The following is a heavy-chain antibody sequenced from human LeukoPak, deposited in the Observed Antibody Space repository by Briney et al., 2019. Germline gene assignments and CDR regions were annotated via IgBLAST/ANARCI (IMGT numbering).Heavy chain of an antibody. CDR1: GGSFSGYY. J-gene: IGHJ4*02. CDR2: INHSGST. Sequence: SETLSLTCAVYGGSFSGYYWSWIRQPPGKGLEWIGEINHSGSTNYKPSLKSRVTILVDTSKNQFSLKLSSVTAADTAVYYCARAIAARPGGEYWGQGTLVTVSS. CDR3: ARAIAARPGGEY. D-gene: IGHD6-6*01. V-gene: IGHV4-34*01.